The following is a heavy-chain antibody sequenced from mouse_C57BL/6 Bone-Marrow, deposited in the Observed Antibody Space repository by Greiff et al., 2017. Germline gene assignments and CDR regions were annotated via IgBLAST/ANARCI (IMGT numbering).Heavy chain of an antibody. D-gene: IGHD1-1*01. V-gene: IGHV6-3*01. Sequence: EVKLMESGGGLVQPGGSMKLSCVASGFTFSNYWMNWVRQSPEKGLEWVAQIRLKSDNYATHYAASVKGRFTISRDDSKSSVYLQMNNLRAEDTGIYYCAGYYYGSSYTWFAYWGQGTLVTVSA. CDR2: IRLKSDNYAT. J-gene: IGHJ3*01. CDR1: GFTFSNYW. CDR3: AGYYYGSSYTWFAY.